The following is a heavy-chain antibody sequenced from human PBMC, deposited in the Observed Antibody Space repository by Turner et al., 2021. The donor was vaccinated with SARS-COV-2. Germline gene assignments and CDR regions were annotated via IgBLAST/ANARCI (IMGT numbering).Heavy chain of an antibody. V-gene: IGHV4-59*08. CDR2: ISNSGST. J-gene: IGHJ4*02. CDR1: GGSIGRYY. CDR3: AIRSRNDGWGVWDI. D-gene: IGHD3-16*01. Sequence: QVQLQESGPGLVKPSATLSLPCPVSGGSIGRYYWSWIRQPPGKGLECIGYISNSGSTNYNPSLKSRVTISVDTSKSQLSLKLTSVTAADTAVYYCAIRSRNDGWGVWDIWGQGTLVTVSS.